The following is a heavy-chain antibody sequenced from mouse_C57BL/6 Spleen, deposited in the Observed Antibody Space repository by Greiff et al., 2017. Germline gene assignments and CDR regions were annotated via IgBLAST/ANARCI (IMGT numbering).Heavy chain of an antibody. D-gene: IGHD1-1*01. V-gene: IGHV1-69*01. Sequence: VQLQQPGAELVMPGASVKLSCKASGYTFTSYWMHWVKQRPGQGLEWIGEIDPSDSYTNYNQKFKGKSTLTVDKSSSTAYMQLSLLTSEDSAVYYCASCGTTVLATWYFDVWGTGTTVTVSS. CDR3: ASCGTTVLATWYFDV. CDR2: IDPSDSYT. J-gene: IGHJ1*03. CDR1: GYTFTSYW.